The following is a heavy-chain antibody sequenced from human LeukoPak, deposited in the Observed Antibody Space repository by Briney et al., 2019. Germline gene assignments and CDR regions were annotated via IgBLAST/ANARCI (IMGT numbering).Heavy chain of an antibody. J-gene: IGHJ4*02. D-gene: IGHD1-26*01. CDR1: GFTVSSNY. Sequence: GGSLRLSCAASGFTVSSNYMSWVRQAPGKGLEWVSVIYSGGSTYYADSVKGRFTISRDNSKNTPYLQMNSLRAEDTAVYYCARVLYEVGATALGYWGQGTLVTVSS. V-gene: IGHV3-53*01. CDR3: ARVLYEVGATALGY. CDR2: IYSGGST.